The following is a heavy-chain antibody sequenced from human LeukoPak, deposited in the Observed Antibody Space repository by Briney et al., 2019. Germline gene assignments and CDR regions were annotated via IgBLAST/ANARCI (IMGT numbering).Heavy chain of an antibody. CDR2: IIPIFGTA. CDR3: ARSIAVAGIVYYYMDV. V-gene: IGHV1-69*06. J-gene: IGHJ6*03. D-gene: IGHD6-19*01. Sequence: ASVKVSCKASGGTFSSYAISWVRQAPGQGLEWMGGIIPIFGTANYAQKFQGRVTITADKSTSTAYMELSSLRSEDTAVYYCARSIAVAGIVYYYMDVWGKGTTVTASS. CDR1: GGTFSSYA.